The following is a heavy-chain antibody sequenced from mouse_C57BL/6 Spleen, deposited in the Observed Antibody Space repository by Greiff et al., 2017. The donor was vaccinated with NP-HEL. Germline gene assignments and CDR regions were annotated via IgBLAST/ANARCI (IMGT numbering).Heavy chain of an antibody. J-gene: IGHJ3*01. Sequence: VQLQQSGAELVKPGASVKLSCTASGFNITDYCMHWVKQRTGQGLEWIGRIDPEDGGTKYDPNFPGKATITADTSYNTASLQLSSLTSEDTAVYYGARDYYGSSYEGGFAYWGQGTLVTVSA. CDR2: IDPEDGGT. D-gene: IGHD1-1*01. V-gene: IGHV14-2*01. CDR3: ARDYYGSSYEGGFAY. CDR1: GFNITDYC.